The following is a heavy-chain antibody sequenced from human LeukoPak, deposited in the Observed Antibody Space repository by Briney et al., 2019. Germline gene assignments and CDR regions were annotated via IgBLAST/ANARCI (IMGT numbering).Heavy chain of an antibody. Sequence: YPGGSLRLSCAASGFIFSSYGMHWVRQAPGKGLEWVAVIWYDGSNKYYVDSVKGRFTISRDNTKNTLYLQMNSLRAEDTAVYYCARDLYGSGSIPDYWGQGTLVTVSS. CDR2: IWYDGSNK. CDR1: GFIFSSYG. CDR3: ARDLYGSGSIPDY. J-gene: IGHJ4*02. D-gene: IGHD3-10*01. V-gene: IGHV3-33*01.